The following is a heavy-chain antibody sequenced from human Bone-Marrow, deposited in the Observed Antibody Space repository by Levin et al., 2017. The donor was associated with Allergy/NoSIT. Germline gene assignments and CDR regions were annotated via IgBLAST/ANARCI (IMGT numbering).Heavy chain of an antibody. D-gene: IGHD6-13*01. V-gene: IGHV3-30*09. CDR1: GFTFSSYT. CDR3: ARATIAAVGTGFDY. J-gene: IGHJ4*02. Sequence: GESLKISCAASGFTFSSYTMHWVRQAPGKGLEWVTLISYDGSNKYSADSVKGRFAISRDNSKNTLSLQMNSLRAEDTAVYYCARATIAAVGTGFDYWGQGTLVTVPS. CDR2: ISYDGSNK.